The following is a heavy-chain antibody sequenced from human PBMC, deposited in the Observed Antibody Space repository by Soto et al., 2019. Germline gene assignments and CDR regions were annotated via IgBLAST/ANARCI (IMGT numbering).Heavy chain of an antibody. J-gene: IGHJ3*02. D-gene: IGHD3-3*01. V-gene: IGHV1-18*04. CDR3: ARDLVFGVVTDAFDI. CDR2: ISAYNGNT. Sequence: QVQLVQSGAEVKKPGASVKVSCKASGYTFTSYGISWVRQAPGQGREWMGWISAYNGNTNYAQKLQGRVTMTTDPSTSTGYMELRSLRSDDTAVYYCARDLVFGVVTDAFDIWGQWTMVTVSS. CDR1: GYTFTSYG.